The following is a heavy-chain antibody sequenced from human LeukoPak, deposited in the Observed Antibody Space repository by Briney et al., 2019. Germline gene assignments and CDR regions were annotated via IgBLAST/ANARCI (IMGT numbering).Heavy chain of an antibody. CDR2: ISGSGGST. CDR3: AREYGGGTYLAFDI. J-gene: IGHJ3*02. Sequence: SGGSLRLSCAASGFTFSSYAMSWVRQAPGKGLEWVSAISGSGGSTYYADSVKGRFTISRDDSKNTLFLQMNSLRAEDTAVYYCAREYGGGTYLAFDIWGRGTMVTVSS. CDR1: GFTFSSYA. V-gene: IGHV3-23*01. D-gene: IGHD1-1*01.